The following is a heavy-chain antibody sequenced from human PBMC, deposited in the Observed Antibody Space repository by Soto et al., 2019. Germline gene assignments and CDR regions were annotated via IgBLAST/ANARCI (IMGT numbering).Heavy chain of an antibody. CDR1: GFTFSSYA. Sequence: EVQLLESGGGLVQPGGSLRLSCAASGFTFSSYAMSWVRQAPGKGLEWVSGISDSGDSTYYADSVKGRFTISRDNSKNTLYLQMNRLRAEDTAVYYCAKVIVAVAGYFDYWGQGTLVTVSS. CDR3: AKVIVAVAGYFDY. J-gene: IGHJ4*02. D-gene: IGHD6-19*01. V-gene: IGHV3-23*01. CDR2: ISDSGDST.